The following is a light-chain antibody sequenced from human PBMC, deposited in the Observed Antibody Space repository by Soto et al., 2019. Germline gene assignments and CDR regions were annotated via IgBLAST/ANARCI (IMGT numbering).Light chain of an antibody. V-gene: IGLV1-44*01. CDR1: SSNIGTNT. Sequence: QSVLTQPHSVSGTPGQRVTISCSGSSSNIGTNTVHWFQQLPGTAPKVLIYRTDQRPSGVPERFSGSKSGTSASLAISELQSEDEADYYCAAWDDSLNGHVFGTGTKVTV. CDR2: RTD. CDR3: AAWDDSLNGHV. J-gene: IGLJ1*01.